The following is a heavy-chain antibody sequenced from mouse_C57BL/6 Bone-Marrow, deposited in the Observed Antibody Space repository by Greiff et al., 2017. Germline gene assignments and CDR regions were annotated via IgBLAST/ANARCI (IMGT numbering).Heavy chain of an antibody. D-gene: IGHD1-1*01. CDR1: GYAFTNYL. J-gene: IGHJ1*03. CDR3: AGARGSSPGYFDD. V-gene: IGHV1-54*01. Sequence: VQLQQSGAELVRPGTSVKVSCKASGYAFTNYLIEWVKQRPGQGLEWIGVINPGSGGTNYNEKFKGKATLTADKSSSTAYMQLSSLTSEDSAVYFCAGARGSSPGYFDDWGKGTTVTVSS. CDR2: INPGSGGT.